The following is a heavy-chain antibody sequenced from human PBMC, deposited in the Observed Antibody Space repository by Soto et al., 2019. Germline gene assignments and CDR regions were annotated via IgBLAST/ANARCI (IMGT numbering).Heavy chain of an antibody. D-gene: IGHD1-26*01. CDR3: ARDLSKWERPYYYFYGMDV. CDR2: ISSSSTYI. V-gene: IGHV3-21*06. J-gene: IGHJ6*02. Sequence: GGSLRLSCAASGFTFSSYAMNWVRQAPGQGLEWVSSISSSSTYIYSADSVKGRFTISRDNAKYSLYLQLNSLRAEDTAVYYCARDLSKWERPYYYFYGMDVWGQGTTVTVSS. CDR1: GFTFSSYA.